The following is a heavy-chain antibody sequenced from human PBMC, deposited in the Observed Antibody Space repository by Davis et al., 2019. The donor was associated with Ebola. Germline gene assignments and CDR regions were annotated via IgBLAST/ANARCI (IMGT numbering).Heavy chain of an antibody. D-gene: IGHD5/OR15-5a*01. CDR2: IRQDGSDK. J-gene: IGHJ4*02. CDR1: GLTFSSYW. CDR3: ARFSRGTIESY. Sequence: GGSLRLSCAVSGLTFSSYWMSWVRQAPGKGLEWVANIRQDGSDKDYVDSVKGRFTISRDNAQNSLYLQMNSLRDEDTAVYYCARFSRGTIESYWGQGTLVTVSS. V-gene: IGHV3-7*01.